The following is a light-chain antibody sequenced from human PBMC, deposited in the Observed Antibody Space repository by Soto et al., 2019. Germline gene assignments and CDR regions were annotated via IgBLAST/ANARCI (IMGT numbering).Light chain of an antibody. V-gene: IGLV2-14*01. CDR3: SSYTRSTSHV. Sequence: QSALTQPASVSGSPGQSITISCTGTSSDVGGYNYVSWYQQHPGKAPKLMIYDVSNRPSGVSNRFSGSKSDNTASLTISGLQAEDEADYYCSSYTRSTSHVFGTGTKVTVL. CDR2: DVS. J-gene: IGLJ1*01. CDR1: SSDVGGYNY.